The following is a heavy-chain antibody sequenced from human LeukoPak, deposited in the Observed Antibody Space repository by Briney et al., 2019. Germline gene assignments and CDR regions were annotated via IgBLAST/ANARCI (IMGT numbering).Heavy chain of an antibody. Sequence: PGGSLRLSCAASGFTFSSYEMNWVRQAPGKGLEWVSYISSSGSTIYYADSVKGRFTISRDNAKNSLYLQMNSLRAEDTAVYYCARVFTARSGGYDAFDIWGQGTMVTVSS. CDR3: ARVFTARSGGYDAFDI. CDR1: GFTFSSYE. V-gene: IGHV3-48*03. CDR2: ISSSGSTI. J-gene: IGHJ3*02. D-gene: IGHD6-25*01.